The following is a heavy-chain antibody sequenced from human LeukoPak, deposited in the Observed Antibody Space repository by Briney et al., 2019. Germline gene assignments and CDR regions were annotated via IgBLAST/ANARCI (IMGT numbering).Heavy chain of an antibody. V-gene: IGHV4-59*01. CDR2: IYYSGST. J-gene: IGHJ4*02. Sequence: KPSETLSLTCTVSGGSISSYYWSWIRQPPGKGLEWIGYIYYSGSTNYNPSLKSRVTISADTSKNQFSLKLSSVTAADTAVYYCARVGSSWYGGDYYFDYWGQGTLVTVSS. CDR1: GGSISSYY. D-gene: IGHD6-13*01. CDR3: ARVGSSWYGGDYYFDY.